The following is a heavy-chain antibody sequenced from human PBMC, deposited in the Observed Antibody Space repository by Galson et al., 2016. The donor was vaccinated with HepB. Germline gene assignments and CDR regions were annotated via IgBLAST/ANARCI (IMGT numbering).Heavy chain of an antibody. CDR3: ARDDRWYYYDSSGYYYGAFDM. J-gene: IGHJ3*02. D-gene: IGHD3-22*01. CDR2: ISITSTTK. CDR1: AGTFKNYA. Sequence: SLRLSCAVSAGTFKNYAMNWVRQAPGKGLEWISYISITSTTKYYADSVKGRFTISRGNAKNSLYLQMNSLRDEDTAVYYCARDDRWYYYDSSGYYYGAFDMWGQGTMVAVSS. V-gene: IGHV3-48*02.